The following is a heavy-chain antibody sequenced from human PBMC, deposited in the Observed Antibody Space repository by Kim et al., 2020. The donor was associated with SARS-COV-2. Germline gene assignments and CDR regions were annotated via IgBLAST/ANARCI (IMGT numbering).Heavy chain of an antibody. D-gene: IGHD6-19*01. Sequence: ASVKVSCKASGYTFTSYAMHWVRQAPGQRLEWMGWINAGNGNTKYSQKFQGRVTITRDTSASTAYMELSSLRSEDTAVYYCARGGYSSGWYSPVYYFDYWGQGTLVPVSS. V-gene: IGHV1-3*01. CDR1: GYTFTSYA. CDR2: INAGNGNT. J-gene: IGHJ4*01. CDR3: ARGGYSSGWYSPVYYFDY.